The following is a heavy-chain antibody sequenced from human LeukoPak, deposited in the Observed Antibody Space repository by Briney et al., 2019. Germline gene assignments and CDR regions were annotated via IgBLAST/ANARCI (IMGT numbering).Heavy chain of an antibody. Sequence: GASVKVSCKASGYTFTGYYMHWVRQAPGQGLEWMGWINPNSGGTNYAQKFQGRVTMTRDTSISTAYMELSSLRSEDTAVYYCAREIGPIQLHLWGSAFDYWGQGTLVTVSS. CDR1: GYTFTGYY. CDR3: AREIGPIQLHLWGSAFDY. D-gene: IGHD5-18*01. CDR2: INPNSGGT. V-gene: IGHV1-2*02. J-gene: IGHJ4*02.